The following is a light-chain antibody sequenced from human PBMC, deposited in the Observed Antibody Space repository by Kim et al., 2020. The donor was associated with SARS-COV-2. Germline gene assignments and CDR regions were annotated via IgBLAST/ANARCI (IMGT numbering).Light chain of an antibody. CDR2: YDS. Sequence: SVAPGKTARITGGGNNIGSKSVHWYQQKPGQAPVLVIYYDSDRPSGIPERFSGSNSGNTATLTISRVEAGDEADYYCQVCDSGVVFGGGTQLTVL. V-gene: IGLV3-21*04. J-gene: IGLJ2*01. CDR3: QVCDSGVV. CDR1: NIGSKS.